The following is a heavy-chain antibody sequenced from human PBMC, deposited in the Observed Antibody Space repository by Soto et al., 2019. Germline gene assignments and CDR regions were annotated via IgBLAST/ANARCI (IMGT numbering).Heavy chain of an antibody. J-gene: IGHJ4*02. CDR1: GGSISSGGYY. CDR2: IYYSGST. D-gene: IGHD2-2*01. CDR3: ARESCSSTSCSTFDY. V-gene: IGHV4-31*03. Sequence: TLSLTFTVSGGSISSGGYYWSWIRQHPGKGLEWIGYIYYSGSTYYNPSLKSRVTISVDTSKNQFSLKLSSVTAADTAVYYCARESCSSTSCSTFDYWGQGTLVTVSS.